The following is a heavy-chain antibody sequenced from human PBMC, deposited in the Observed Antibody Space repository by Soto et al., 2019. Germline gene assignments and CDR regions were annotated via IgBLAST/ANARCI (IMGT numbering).Heavy chain of an antibody. CDR2: ISYDGSNK. CDR3: AKEREGDGCSGGSCHYFDY. Sequence: GGSLRLSCAASGFTFSSYGMHWVRQAPGKGLEWVAVISYDGSNKYYADSVKGRFTISRDNSKNTLYLQMNSLRAEDTAVYYCAKEREGDGCSGGSCHYFDYWGQGTLVTVSS. CDR1: GFTFSSYG. D-gene: IGHD2-15*01. J-gene: IGHJ4*02. V-gene: IGHV3-30*18.